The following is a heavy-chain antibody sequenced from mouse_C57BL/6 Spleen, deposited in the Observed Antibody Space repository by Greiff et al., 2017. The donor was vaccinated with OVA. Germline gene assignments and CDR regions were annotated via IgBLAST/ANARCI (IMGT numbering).Heavy chain of an antibody. J-gene: IGHJ3*01. CDR3: ARADYYGSSPAWFAY. Sequence: EVKVEESGPGLVKPSQSLSLTCSVTGYSITSGYYWNWIRQFPGNKLEWMGYISYDGSNNYNPYLKNRISITRYTSKNQFFLKLNSVTTEDTATYNCARADYYGSSPAWFAYWGQGTLVTVSA. CDR1: GYSITSGYY. V-gene: IGHV3-6*01. D-gene: IGHD1-1*01. CDR2: ISYDGSN.